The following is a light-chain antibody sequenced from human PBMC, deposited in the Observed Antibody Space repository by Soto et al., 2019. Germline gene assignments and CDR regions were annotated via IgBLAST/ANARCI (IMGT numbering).Light chain of an antibody. CDR1: QSVTSSY. V-gene: IGKV3-20*01. CDR3: QQYGSSPGT. Sequence: EIVLTQSTGTLSLSPGERASLSCRASQSVTSSYLAWYQQKPGQAPRLLIYVASNRATGIPDRFSGSGSGTDFTLTINRLEPEDFAVYYCQQYGSSPGTFGQGTKVEIK. J-gene: IGKJ1*01. CDR2: VAS.